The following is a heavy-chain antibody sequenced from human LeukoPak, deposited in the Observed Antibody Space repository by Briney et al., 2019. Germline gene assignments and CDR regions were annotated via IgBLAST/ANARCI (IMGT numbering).Heavy chain of an antibody. D-gene: IGHD4-17*01. Sequence: GGSLRLSCSASGFTFSSYAMHWVRQAPGKGLEYVSAISSNGGSTYYADSVKGRFTISRDNSKNTLYLQMNSLRAEDTAVYYCARDGAYYGDYDDWGQGTLVTVSS. V-gene: IGHV3-64*04. J-gene: IGHJ4*02. CDR3: ARDGAYYGDYDD. CDR2: ISSNGGST. CDR1: GFTFSSYA.